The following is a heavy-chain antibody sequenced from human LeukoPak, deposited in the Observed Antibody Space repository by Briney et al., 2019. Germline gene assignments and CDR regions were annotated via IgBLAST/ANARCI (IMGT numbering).Heavy chain of an antibody. V-gene: IGHV3-30*03. D-gene: IGHD5-18*01. CDR2: ISYDGSNK. CDR3: ARAPRDAATYFDY. Sequence: GGSLRLSCAASGFTFSTYSMNWVRQAPGKGLEWVAVISYDGSNKYYADSVKGRFTFSRDNSKNTLNLQMNSLRAEDTAVYYCARAPRDAATYFDYWGQGTLVTVSS. J-gene: IGHJ4*02. CDR1: GFTFSTYS.